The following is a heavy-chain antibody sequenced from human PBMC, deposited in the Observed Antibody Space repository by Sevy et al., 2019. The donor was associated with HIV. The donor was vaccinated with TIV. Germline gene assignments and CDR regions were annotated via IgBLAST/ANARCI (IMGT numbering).Heavy chain of an antibody. CDR2: LVPEDGET. V-gene: IGHV1-24*01. Sequence: ASVKVSCKVSGYTLTELSMHWVRQAPGKGLEWMGGLVPEDGETIYAQKFQGRVTMTEDTSTDTAYMELSSLRSEDTAVYYCATSRRYYDILTGYYTFLYFDYWGQGTLVTVSS. J-gene: IGHJ4*02. D-gene: IGHD3-9*01. CDR3: ATSRRYYDILTGYYTFLYFDY. CDR1: GYTLTELS.